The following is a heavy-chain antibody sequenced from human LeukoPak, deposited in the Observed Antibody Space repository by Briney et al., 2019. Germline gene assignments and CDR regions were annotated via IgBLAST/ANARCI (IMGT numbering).Heavy chain of an antibody. CDR1: GFTFSSYA. CDR2: ISGSGGST. Sequence: GGSLRLSCAASGFTFSSYAVSWVRQAPGKGLEWVSAISGSGGSTYYADSVKGRFTVSRDNAKNTLYLQMSSLKDEDTAVYYCVRDGAGTIPYDLWGQGTLVTVSS. D-gene: IGHD3-22*01. CDR3: VRDGAGTIPYDL. J-gene: IGHJ4*01. V-gene: IGHV3-23*01.